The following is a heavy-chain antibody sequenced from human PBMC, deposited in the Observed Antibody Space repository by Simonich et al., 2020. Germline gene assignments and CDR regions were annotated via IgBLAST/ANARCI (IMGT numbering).Heavy chain of an antibody. CDR1: GYTFTGYY. D-gene: IGHD2-2*01. CDR2: NNPNSGGT. Sequence: QVQLVQSGAEVKKPGASVKVSCKASGYTFTGYYMHWVRQAPGQGLEWLGRNNPNSGGTNYAQKFQGRVTMTRDTSISTAYMELSRLRSDDTAVYYCARDPVVPAAIRNAFDIWGQGTMVTVSS. CDR3: ARDPVVPAAIRNAFDI. J-gene: IGHJ3*02. V-gene: IGHV1-2*02.